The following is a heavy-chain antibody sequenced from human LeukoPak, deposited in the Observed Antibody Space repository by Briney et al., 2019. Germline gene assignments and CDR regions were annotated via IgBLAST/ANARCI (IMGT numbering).Heavy chain of an antibody. CDR3: ARGSTYYYDSSGYFVSACWFDP. Sequence: SETLSLTCAVYGGSFSGYYWSWIRQPPGKGLEWIGSVYYSGSTYYNPSLKSRVTISVDTSKNQFSLKLSSVTAADTAVYYCARGSTYYYDSSGYFVSACWFDPWGQGTLVTVSS. V-gene: IGHV4-34*01. D-gene: IGHD3-22*01. CDR1: GGSFSGYY. J-gene: IGHJ5*02. CDR2: VYYSGST.